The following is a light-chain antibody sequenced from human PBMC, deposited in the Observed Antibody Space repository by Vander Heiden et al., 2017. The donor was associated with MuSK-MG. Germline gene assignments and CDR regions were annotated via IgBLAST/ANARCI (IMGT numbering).Light chain of an antibody. CDR3: QQDDSSPRT. J-gene: IGKJ4*01. Sequence: DIVMTQSPDSLAVSTGDGATINCKSSQSVLYTDNNKNYVAWYQQKPGQSPRLIISWASAREAGVPARFSGSGSGTDFTLTISGLQAEDVAVYFCQQDDSSPRTFGGGTKVEIK. CDR2: WAS. CDR1: QSVLYTDNNKNY. V-gene: IGKV4-1*01.